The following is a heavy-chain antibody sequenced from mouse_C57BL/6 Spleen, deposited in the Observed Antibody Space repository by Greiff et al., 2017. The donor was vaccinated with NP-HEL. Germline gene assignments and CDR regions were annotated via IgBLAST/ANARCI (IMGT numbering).Heavy chain of an antibody. CDR3: TRSVVATDYAMDY. D-gene: IGHD1-1*01. CDR1: GYTFTSYW. J-gene: IGHJ4*01. CDR2: IYPGNSDT. Sequence: VHVKQSGTVLARPGASVKMSCKTSGYTFTSYWMHWVKQRPGQGLEWIGAIYPGNSDTSYNQKFKGKAKLTAVTSASTAYMELSSLTNEDSAVYYCTRSVVATDYAMDYWGQGTSVTVSS. V-gene: IGHV1-5*01.